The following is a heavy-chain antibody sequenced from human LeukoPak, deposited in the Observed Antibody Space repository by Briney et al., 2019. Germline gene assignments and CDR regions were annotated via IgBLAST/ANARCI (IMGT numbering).Heavy chain of an antibody. CDR2: IIPIFGTA. CDR3: AGSYCGGDCSPMFDP. V-gene: IGHV1-69*05. CDR1: GGTFSSYA. D-gene: IGHD2-21*02. Sequence: GASVKVSCKASGGTFSSYAISWVRQAPGQGLEWMGGIIPIFGTANYAQKFQGRVTITTDESTSTAYMELSSLRSEDTAVYYCAGSYCGGDCSPMFDPWGQGTLVTVSS. J-gene: IGHJ5*02.